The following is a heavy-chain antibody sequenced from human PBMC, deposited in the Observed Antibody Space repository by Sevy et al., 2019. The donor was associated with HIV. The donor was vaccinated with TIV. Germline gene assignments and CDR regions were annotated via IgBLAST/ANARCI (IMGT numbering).Heavy chain of an antibody. CDR3: ARGLAALPGYYYGMDV. CDR1: GFTFSSYP. CDR2: MSCDGSNK. J-gene: IGHJ6*02. D-gene: IGHD6-6*01. Sequence: GSLRLSCAASGFTFSSYPMNWVRQAPGKGLEWVAVMSCDGSNKYFADSVKGRFAVSRDNSKNTLYLQMSSLRAEDTAVYYCARGLAALPGYYYGMDVWGLGTTVTVSS. V-gene: IGHV3-30*09.